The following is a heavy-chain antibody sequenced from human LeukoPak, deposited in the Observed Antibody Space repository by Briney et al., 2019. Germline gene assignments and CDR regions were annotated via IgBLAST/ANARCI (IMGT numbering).Heavy chain of an antibody. D-gene: IGHD6-13*01. V-gene: IGHV1-2*02. CDR1: GYTFTGYY. CDR3: ARDPIEAAVDFDY. CDR2: INPNSGGT. J-gene: IGHJ4*02. Sequence: GASVKVSCKASGYTFTGYYIHWVRQAPGQGLEWMRWINPNSGGTKYGQKFQGRVTMTRDTSIGTAYMELSRLRSDDTAVYYCARDPIEAAVDFDYWGQGTLVAVSS.